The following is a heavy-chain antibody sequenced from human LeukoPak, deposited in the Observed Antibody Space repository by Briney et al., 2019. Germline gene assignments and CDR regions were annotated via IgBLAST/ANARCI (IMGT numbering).Heavy chain of an antibody. D-gene: IGHD2-8*01. CDR3: ARDLGGIVLMVYAFDY. CDR1: GYTFTSYA. Sequence: GASVKVSCKASGYTFTSYAMHWVRQAPGQRLEWMGWINAGNGYTKYSQEFQGRVTITRDTSASTAYMELSSLRSEDMAVYYCARDLGGIVLMVYAFDYWGQGTLVTVSS. J-gene: IGHJ4*02. V-gene: IGHV1-3*03. CDR2: INAGNGYT.